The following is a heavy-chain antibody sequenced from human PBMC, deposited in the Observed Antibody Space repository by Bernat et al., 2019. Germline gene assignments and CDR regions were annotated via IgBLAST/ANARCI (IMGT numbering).Heavy chain of an antibody. D-gene: IGHD2-2*01. CDR2: IIPIFGTA. CDR3: VRGSSDCSSSSCPYDY. CDR1: GGTFRTYA. V-gene: IGHV1-69*01. Sequence: GSSVKVSCKASGGTFRTYAISWVRQAPGQGLEWMGGIIPIFGTANYAQKFQGRVTISADESTSTVYMALSSLRSEDTAIYYCVRGSSDCSSSSCPYDYWGQGTLVTVSS. J-gene: IGHJ4*02.